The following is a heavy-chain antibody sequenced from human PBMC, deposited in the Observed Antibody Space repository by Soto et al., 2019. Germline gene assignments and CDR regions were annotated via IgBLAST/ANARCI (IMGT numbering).Heavy chain of an antibody. CDR1: GYTFTGYY. V-gene: IGHV1-2*04. CDR2: INPNSGGT. D-gene: IGHD3-10*01. J-gene: IGHJ6*02. Sequence: ASLKVSCKASGYTFTGYYMHWVRQAPGQGLEWMGWINPNSGGTNYAQKFQGWVTMTRDTSISTAYMELSRLRSDDTAVYYCARDYYGSGSYYSVYYYYGMDVWGQGTTVTVSS. CDR3: ARDYYGSGSYYSVYYYYGMDV.